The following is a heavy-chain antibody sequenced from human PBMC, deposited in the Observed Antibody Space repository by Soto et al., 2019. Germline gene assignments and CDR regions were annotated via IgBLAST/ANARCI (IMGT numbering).Heavy chain of an antibody. CDR3: AAPAHLGYSHTIYYYYGMDV. CDR2: IVVGSGNT. CDR1: GFTFTSSA. D-gene: IGHD5-18*01. Sequence: SVKVSCKASGFTFTSSAVQWVRQARGQRPEWIGWIVVGSGNTNYAQKFQERVTITRDMSTSTAYMELSSLRSEDTAVYYCAAPAHLGYSHTIYYYYGMDVWGQGTTVTVSS. V-gene: IGHV1-58*01. J-gene: IGHJ6*02.